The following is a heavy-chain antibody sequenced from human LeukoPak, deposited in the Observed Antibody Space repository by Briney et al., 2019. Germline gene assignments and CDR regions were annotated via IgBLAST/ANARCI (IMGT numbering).Heavy chain of an antibody. CDR3: ARADRHNWFDP. J-gene: IGHJ5*02. CDR2: ISYDGSNK. CDR1: GFTFAGYA. V-gene: IGHV3-30-3*01. Sequence: PGGSLRLSCAASGFTFAGYAMTWVRQAPGKGLEWVAVISYDGSNKYYADSVKGRFTISRDNSKNTLYLQMNSLRAEDTAVYYCARADRHNWFDPWGQGTLVTVSS.